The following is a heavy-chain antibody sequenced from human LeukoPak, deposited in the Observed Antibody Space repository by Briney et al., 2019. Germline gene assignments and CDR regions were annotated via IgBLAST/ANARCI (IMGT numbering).Heavy chain of an antibody. V-gene: IGHV3-74*01. D-gene: IGHD5-24*01. J-gene: IGHJ4*02. CDR2: INSDGSST. CDR1: GFTFRNYW. Sequence: GGSLRLSCAASGFTFRNYWMHWVRQAPGKGLVWVSRINSDGSSTSYADSVKGRFTISRDNAKNTLYLQMNSLRAEDTAVYYCARSMVTIPIPGGYWGQGTLVTVSS. CDR3: ARSMVTIPIPGGY.